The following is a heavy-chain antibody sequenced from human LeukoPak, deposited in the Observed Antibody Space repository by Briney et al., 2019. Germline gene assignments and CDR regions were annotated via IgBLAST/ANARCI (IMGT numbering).Heavy chain of an antibody. D-gene: IGHD3-9*01. CDR1: GYMFAVFG. CDR3: ARDRYDVGVGFDF. CDR2: IRVHNGDT. J-gene: IGHJ3*01. Sequence: SVKVSCKASGYMFAVFGITWVRQAPGQGLEWMGSIRVHNGDTNYAQKFQGRLTMTTDTSATTAYMELRSLKSDDTAVYYCARDRYDVGVGFDFWGQGTMVTGSS. V-gene: IGHV1-18*01.